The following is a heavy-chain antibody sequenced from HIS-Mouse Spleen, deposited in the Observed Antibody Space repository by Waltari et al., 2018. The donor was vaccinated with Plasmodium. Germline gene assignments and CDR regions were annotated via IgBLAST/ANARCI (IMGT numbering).Heavy chain of an antibody. V-gene: IGHV3-7*01. CDR3: ASSWYWYFDL. J-gene: IGHJ2*01. D-gene: IGHD6-13*01. CDR2: IKQDGSEK. Sequence: EVQLVESGGGLVQPGGSLRLSWAASGFTFVSYWMRWVRQAPGKGLEWVANIKQDGSEKYYVDSVKGRFTISRDNAKNSLYLQMNSLRAEDTAVYYCASSWYWYFDLWGRGTLVTVSS. CDR1: GFTFVSYW.